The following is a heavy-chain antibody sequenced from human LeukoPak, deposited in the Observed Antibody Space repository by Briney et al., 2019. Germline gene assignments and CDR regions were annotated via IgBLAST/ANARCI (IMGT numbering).Heavy chain of an antibody. CDR3: ARSGRWPTPIPYSWFDP. V-gene: IGHV5-51*01. CDR2: INPTNSHT. D-gene: IGHD5-24*01. J-gene: IGHJ5*02. Sequence: GESLKISCKGSGYTFTSYWIGWVRQMPGKGLEWMGIINPTNSHTIYSPSFQGQVSISADKSISTAYLQWSSLKASDTAMYYCARSGRWPTPIPYSWFDPWGQGTLVTVSS. CDR1: GYTFTSYW.